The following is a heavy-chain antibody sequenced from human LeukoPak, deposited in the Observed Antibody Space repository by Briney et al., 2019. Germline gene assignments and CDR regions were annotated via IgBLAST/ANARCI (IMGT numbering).Heavy chain of an antibody. D-gene: IGHD6-19*01. CDR3: ARCRRAVAGTAFDY. CDR1: GYSFTNYW. Sequence: GESLKISCTGSGYSFTNYWIGWVRQMPGKGLEWMGIIYPGDSETRDSPSFQGHVTISADKSISTAYLQWSSLEASDTAMYYCARCRRAVAGTAFDYWGQGTLVTVSS. V-gene: IGHV5-51*01. CDR2: IYPGDSET. J-gene: IGHJ4*02.